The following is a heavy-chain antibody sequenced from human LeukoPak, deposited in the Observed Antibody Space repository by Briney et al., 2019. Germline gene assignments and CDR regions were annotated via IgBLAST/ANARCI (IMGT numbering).Heavy chain of an antibody. V-gene: IGHV3-7*01. CDR3: ARDYYGSGSHDY. D-gene: IGHD3-10*01. J-gene: IGHJ4*02. CDR2: IKQDGSEK. Sequence: GGSLTLSCAASGFTSSTYWMSWVRQAPGKGLEWVGNIKQDGSEKYYVDSVKGRFTISRDNAKNSLYLQMIRLRAEDTAIYYCARDYYGSGSHDYWGQGTLVTVSS. CDR1: GFTSSTYW.